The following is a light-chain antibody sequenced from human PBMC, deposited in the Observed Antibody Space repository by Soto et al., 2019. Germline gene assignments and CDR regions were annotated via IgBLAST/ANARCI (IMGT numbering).Light chain of an antibody. CDR3: QQYGSSLTT. Sequence: EIVLTQSPGTLSLSPGEGATLSCRASQSVSSSYLAWYQQKPGQAPRLLIYGASSRATGFPDRFSGSGSGTDFTLTISRLEPEDFAVYYCQQYGSSLTTFGQGTKV. J-gene: IGKJ1*01. CDR1: QSVSSSY. V-gene: IGKV3-20*01. CDR2: GAS.